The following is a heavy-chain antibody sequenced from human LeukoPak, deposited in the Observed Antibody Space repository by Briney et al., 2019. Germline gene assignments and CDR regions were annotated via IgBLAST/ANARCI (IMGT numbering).Heavy chain of an antibody. CDR2: IYYSGST. V-gene: IGHV4-59*01. CDR3: ARETPRDYFDY. J-gene: IGHJ4*02. CDR1: GGSISSYY. Sequence: KPSETLSLTCTVSGGSISSYYWSWIRQPPGTGLEWIGYIYYSGSTNYNPSLKSRVTISVDTSKNQFSLKLSSVTAADTAVYYCARETPRDYFDYWGQGTLVTVSS.